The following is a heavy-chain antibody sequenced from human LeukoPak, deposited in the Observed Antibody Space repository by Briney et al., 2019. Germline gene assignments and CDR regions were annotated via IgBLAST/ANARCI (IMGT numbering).Heavy chain of an antibody. J-gene: IGHJ5*02. Sequence: GGSLRLSCAASGFTFNTYTMNWVRQAPGKGLEWVSYISGSSGIIDYADSVRGRFTISRDNAKNSLYLQMNSLRDEDTAVYYCARDWSYDSSAYPHAWGQGTLVTVSS. CDR3: ARDWSYDSSAYPHA. D-gene: IGHD3-22*01. CDR1: GFTFNTYT. V-gene: IGHV3-48*02. CDR2: ISGSSGII.